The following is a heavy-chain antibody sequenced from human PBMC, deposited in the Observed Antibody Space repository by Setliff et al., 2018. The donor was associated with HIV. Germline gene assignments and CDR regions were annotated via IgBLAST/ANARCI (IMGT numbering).Heavy chain of an antibody. CDR2: IYHSGST. V-gene: IGHV4-4*02. J-gene: IGHJ4*02. CDR3: ARAAHVAAAGTSQEVYYFDY. Sequence: KPSETLSLTCAVSGGSISSSNWWSWVRQPPGKGLEWIGEIYHSGSTNYNPSLKSRVTISVDKSKNQFSLKLSSVTAADTAVYYCARAAHVAAAGTSQEVYYFDYWGQGTLVTVSS. CDR1: GGSISSSNW. D-gene: IGHD6-13*01.